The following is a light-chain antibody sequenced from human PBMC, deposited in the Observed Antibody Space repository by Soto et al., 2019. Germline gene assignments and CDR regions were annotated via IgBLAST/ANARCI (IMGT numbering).Light chain of an antibody. CDR2: KAT. Sequence: DIQMTQSPSTLSASVGDRVTITGRASQSITTWLAWYEQKPWKAPKLLIYKATNLQSGVPSRFSGSGSGTEFSLTISSLQPDDFATYYCQRYNDYQYIFGQGTKLEIK. CDR1: QSITTW. J-gene: IGKJ2*01. V-gene: IGKV1-5*03. CDR3: QRYNDYQYI.